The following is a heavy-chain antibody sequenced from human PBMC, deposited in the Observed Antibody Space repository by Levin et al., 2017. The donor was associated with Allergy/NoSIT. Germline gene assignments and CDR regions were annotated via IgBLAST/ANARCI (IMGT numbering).Heavy chain of an antibody. D-gene: IGHD3-10*01. CDR3: AKDIAGPTNHRDYYGSGSYANYYYGMDV. J-gene: IGHJ6*02. Sequence: GGSLRLSCAASGFTFDDYAMHWVRQAPGKGLEWVSGISWNSGSIGYADSVKGRFTISRDNAKNSLYLQMNSLRAEDTALYYCAKDIAGPTNHRDYYGSGSYANYYYGMDVWGQGTTVTVSS. V-gene: IGHV3-9*01. CDR1: GFTFDDYA. CDR2: ISWNSGSI.